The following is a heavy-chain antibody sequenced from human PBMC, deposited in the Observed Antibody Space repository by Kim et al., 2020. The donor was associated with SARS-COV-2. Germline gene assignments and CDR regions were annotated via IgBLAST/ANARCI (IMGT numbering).Heavy chain of an antibody. V-gene: IGHV4-59*01. J-gene: IGHJ4*02. Sequence: NNNPSLTSRVTITLDTSKNRFSLKLSSMTAADTAVYYCARTRGRSSSLDYWGQGSLVTVSS. D-gene: IGHD6-13*01. CDR3: ARTRGRSSSLDY.